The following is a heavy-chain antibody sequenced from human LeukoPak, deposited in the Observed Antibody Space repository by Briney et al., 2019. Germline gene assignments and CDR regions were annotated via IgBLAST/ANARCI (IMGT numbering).Heavy chain of an antibody. CDR1: GGSISSSSYY. CDR2: IYYSGST. J-gene: IGHJ5*02. D-gene: IGHD5-18*01. V-gene: IGHV4-39*01. CDR3: AGYSYGYWFDP. Sequence: SETLSLTCTVSGGSISSSSYYWGWLRQPPGRGLEWIGSIYYSGSTYYNPSLKSRVTISVDTSKNQFSLKLSSVTAADPAVYYCAGYSYGYWFDPWGQGTLVTVSS.